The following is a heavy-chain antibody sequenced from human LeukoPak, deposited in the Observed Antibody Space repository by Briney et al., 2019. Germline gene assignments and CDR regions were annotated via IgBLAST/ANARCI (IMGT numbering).Heavy chain of an antibody. V-gene: IGHV1-8*02. CDR1: GYTFTSYG. Sequence: GASVKVSCKASGYTFTSYGISWVRQATGQGLEWMGWMNPNSGNTGYAQKFQGRVTMTRNTSISTAYMELSSLRSEDTAMYYCARKSTPSSGWTPFDYWGQGTLVTVSS. CDR3: ARKSTPSSGWTPFDY. CDR2: MNPNSGNT. D-gene: IGHD6-19*01. J-gene: IGHJ4*02.